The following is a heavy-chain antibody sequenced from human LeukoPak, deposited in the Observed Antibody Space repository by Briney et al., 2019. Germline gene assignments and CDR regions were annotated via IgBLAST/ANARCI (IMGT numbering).Heavy chain of an antibody. Sequence: PGGSLRLSCAASGFTFSSHWMHWVRQVPGKGLVWVSRIKSVGSSIMYADSVKGRFTISRDNAKNTLWLQMNSLRAEDTAVYYCATDLDYGGYSHFDFWGQGTLVTVSS. V-gene: IGHV3-74*03. CDR2: IKSVGSSI. CDR3: ATDLDYGGYSHFDF. J-gene: IGHJ4*02. CDR1: GFTFSSHW. D-gene: IGHD4-23*01.